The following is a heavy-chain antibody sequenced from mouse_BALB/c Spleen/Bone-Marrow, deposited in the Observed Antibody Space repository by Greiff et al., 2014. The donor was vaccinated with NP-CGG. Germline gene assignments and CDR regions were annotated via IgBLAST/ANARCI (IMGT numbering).Heavy chain of an antibody. Sequence: EVKLVESGPSLVKPSQTLSLTCSVTGDSITRGYWNWIRKFPGNKLEYMGYITYSANTYYNPSLKSRLSITRDTSKNQYYLQLNSVTTEDTATYYCATGYYFDYWGQGTTLTVSS. CDR3: ATGYYFDY. CDR2: ITYSANT. D-gene: IGHD4-1*01. J-gene: IGHJ2*01. V-gene: IGHV3-8*02. CDR1: GDSITRGY.